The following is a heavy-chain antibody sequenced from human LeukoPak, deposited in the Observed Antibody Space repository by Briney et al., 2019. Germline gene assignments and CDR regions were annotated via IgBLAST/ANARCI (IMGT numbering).Heavy chain of an antibody. CDR1: GGSISSSSYY. D-gene: IGHD3-22*01. CDR2: IFYSGST. CDR3: ARQFYYDSGGSHY. J-gene: IGHJ4*02. V-gene: IGHV4-39*01. Sequence: SETLSLTCTVSGGSISSSSYYWGWIRQPPGKGLEWIGSIFYSGSTYYNPSLESRVTISVDTSKNQFSLKLSSVTAADTAVYYCARQFYYDSGGSHYWGQGTLVTVSS.